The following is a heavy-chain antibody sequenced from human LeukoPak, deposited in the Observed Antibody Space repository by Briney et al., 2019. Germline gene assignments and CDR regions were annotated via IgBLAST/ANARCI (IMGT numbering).Heavy chain of an antibody. Sequence: TSETLSLTCTVSGGSISSYYWSWIRQPPGKGLEWIGYIYHSGSTYYNPSLKSRVTISVDRSKNQFSLKLSSVTAADTAVYYCARGSSSGYLNFDYWGQGTLVTVSS. V-gene: IGHV4-59*12. CDR3: ARGSSSGYLNFDY. J-gene: IGHJ4*02. D-gene: IGHD3-22*01. CDR2: IYHSGST. CDR1: GGSISSYY.